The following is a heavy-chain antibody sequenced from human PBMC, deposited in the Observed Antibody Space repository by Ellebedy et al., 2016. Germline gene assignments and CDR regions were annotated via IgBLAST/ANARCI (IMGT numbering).Heavy chain of an antibody. CDR1: GGSISKSSLSY. J-gene: IGHJ4*02. CDR2: IYYSGSV. CDR3: AKDPSYGYYYFDY. V-gene: IGHV4-39*06. Sequence: SETLSLTCAVSGGSISKSSLSYWDWIRKPPGKGLAWIGSIYYSGSVYYNPSLKSRVTISVDTSKKEFALKLSSVTAADTAVYYCAKDPSYGYYYFDYWGQGTLVTVSS. D-gene: IGHD5-18*01.